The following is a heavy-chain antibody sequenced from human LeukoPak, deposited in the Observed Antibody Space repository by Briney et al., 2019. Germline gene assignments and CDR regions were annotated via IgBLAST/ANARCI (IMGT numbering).Heavy chain of an antibody. CDR2: INPNSGGT. J-gene: IGHJ4*02. D-gene: IGHD4-17*01. V-gene: IGHV1-2*02. CDR3: ARVLGTIYGDYDKTGLDY. Sequence: ASVKLTCKASGYTFTGYYMHWVRQAPGQGLEWMGWINPNSGGTNYAQKFQGRVTMTRDTSISTAYMELSRLRSDDTAVYYCARVLGTIYGDYDKTGLDYWGQGSLVSVSS. CDR1: GYTFTGYY.